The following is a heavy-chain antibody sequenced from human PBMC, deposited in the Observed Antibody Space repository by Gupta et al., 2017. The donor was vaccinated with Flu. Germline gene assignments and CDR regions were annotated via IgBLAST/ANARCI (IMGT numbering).Heavy chain of an antibody. CDR3: ARDWDRIRKTLAGLAEAYGMDV. CDR2: IIPVFDTT. D-gene: IGHD6-19*01. V-gene: IGHV1-69*01. Sequence: QVQLAQSGPEVTRPGSSVTLSCTASGGNLTTYALSWLCKAPGQGLEWMGGIIPVFDTTDYAQKFQGRVTITADESTSTAYMELRGLRSDDTAVYFCARDWDRIRKTLAGLAEAYGMDVWGQGTTVTVSS. J-gene: IGHJ6*02. CDR1: GGNLTTYA.